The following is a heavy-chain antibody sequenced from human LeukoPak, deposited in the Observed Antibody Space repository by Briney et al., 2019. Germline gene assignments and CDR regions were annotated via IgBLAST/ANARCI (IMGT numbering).Heavy chain of an antibody. J-gene: IGHJ4*02. Sequence: SETLSLTCAVYGGSFSDYYWSWIRQPPGKGLEWIGEINHSGSTYYNPSLKSRVTISVDTSKNQFSLKLSTVTAADTAVYYCARGTMVRGVSLDYWGQGTLVTVSS. CDR2: INHSGST. D-gene: IGHD3-10*01. CDR1: GGSFSDYY. CDR3: ARGTMVRGVSLDY. V-gene: IGHV4-34*09.